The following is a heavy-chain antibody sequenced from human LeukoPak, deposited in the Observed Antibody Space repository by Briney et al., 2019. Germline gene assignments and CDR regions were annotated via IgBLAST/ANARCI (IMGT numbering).Heavy chain of an antibody. V-gene: IGHV4-39*07. D-gene: IGHD6-19*01. J-gene: IGHJ4*02. Sequence: SETLSLTCTVSGGSISSSSYYRGWIRQPPGKGLEWIGSIYYSGSTYYNPSLKSRVTISVDTSKNQFSLKLSSVTAADTAVYYCARAVAGNFNYWGQGALVTVSS. CDR2: IYYSGST. CDR1: GGSISSSSYY. CDR3: ARAVAGNFNY.